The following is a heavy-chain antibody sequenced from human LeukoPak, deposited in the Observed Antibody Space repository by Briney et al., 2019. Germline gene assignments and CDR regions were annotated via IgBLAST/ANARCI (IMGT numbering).Heavy chain of an antibody. CDR3: ARSITIFGEFYYFDY. J-gene: IGHJ4*02. V-gene: IGHV3-21*01. CDR1: GFTFSSYS. D-gene: IGHD3-3*01. CDR2: ISSGSSYI. Sequence: GGSLRLSCAASGFTFSSYSMNWVRQAPGKGLEWVSSISSGSSYIYYADSVKGRFTISRDNAKNSLYLQMNSLRAEDTAVYYCARSITIFGEFYYFDYWGQGTLVTVSS.